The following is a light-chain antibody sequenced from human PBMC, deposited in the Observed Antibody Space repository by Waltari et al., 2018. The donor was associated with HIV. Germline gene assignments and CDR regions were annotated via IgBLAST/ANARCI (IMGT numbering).Light chain of an antibody. CDR3: AAWDDSLSGPV. V-gene: IGLV1-47*01. CDR1: RSNIRSNY. CDR2: RND. Sequence: QSVLTQPPSASGTPGQRVTISCSGSRSNIRSNYVYWYQQLPGTAPKLLIDRNDDRPAGVPDRFSGSKSGTSASLAIRGLRSEDEADYYCAAWDDSLSGPVFGGGTKLTVL. J-gene: IGLJ3*02.